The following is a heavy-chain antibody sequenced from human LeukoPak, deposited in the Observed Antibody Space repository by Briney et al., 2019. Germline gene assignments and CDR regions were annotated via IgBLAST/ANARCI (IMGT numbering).Heavy chain of an antibody. Sequence: GGPLRLSCAASGFTVSSNYMSWVRQAPGKGLEWVSVIYSGGSTYYADSVKGRFTISRDNSKNTLYLQMNSLRAEDTAVYYCARVYCGGDCYRGDAFDIWGQGTMVTVSS. D-gene: IGHD2-21*02. CDR2: IYSGGST. V-gene: IGHV3-66*01. CDR1: GFTVSSNY. CDR3: ARVYCGGDCYRGDAFDI. J-gene: IGHJ3*02.